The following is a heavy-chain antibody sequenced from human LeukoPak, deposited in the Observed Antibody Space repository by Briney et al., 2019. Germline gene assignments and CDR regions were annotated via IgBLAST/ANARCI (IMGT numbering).Heavy chain of an antibody. V-gene: IGHV3-21*01. J-gene: IGHJ6*02. Sequence: GGPLRLSCAASGFTFSSYSMNWVRQAPGKGLEWVSSISSSSSYIYYADSVKGRFTISRDNAKNSLYLQMNSLRAEDTAVYYCASLTMVRGDGMDVWGQGTTVTVSS. CDR1: GFTFSSYS. D-gene: IGHD3-10*01. CDR3: ASLTMVRGDGMDV. CDR2: ISSSSSYI.